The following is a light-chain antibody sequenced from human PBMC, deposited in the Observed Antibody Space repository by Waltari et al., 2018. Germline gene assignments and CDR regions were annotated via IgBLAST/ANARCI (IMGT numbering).Light chain of an antibody. CDR2: KDI. V-gene: IGLV3-25*03. Sequence: SYELTQPPSVSVSPGQTARITCSGDALPKQYVYWYQQKPCQAPVVVIYKDIERPSEIPERFSGSTSGTIVTLTISGVQAEDEADYYCQASDDTGTYGVFGGGTKLTVL. CDR3: QASDDTGTYGV. J-gene: IGLJ3*02. CDR1: ALPKQY.